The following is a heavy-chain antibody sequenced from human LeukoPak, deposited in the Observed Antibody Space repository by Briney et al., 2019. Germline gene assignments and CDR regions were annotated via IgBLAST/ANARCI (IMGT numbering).Heavy chain of an antibody. CDR3: EKQGRIAVAHEFDY. D-gene: IGHD6-19*01. CDR1: GFTFSSYA. J-gene: IGHJ4*02. CDR2: ISGSGGST. Sequence: GGPLRLSCAASGFTFSSYAMSWVRQAPGKWLEWVSAISGSGGSTYYADSVEGRFTISRDNTKNTLYLQMNSLRAEETAVYYCEKQGRIAVAHEFDYWGQRTLVTVSS. V-gene: IGHV3-23*01.